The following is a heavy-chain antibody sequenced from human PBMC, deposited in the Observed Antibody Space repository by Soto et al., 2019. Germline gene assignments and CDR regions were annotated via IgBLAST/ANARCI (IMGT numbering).Heavy chain of an antibody. J-gene: IGHJ4*02. D-gene: IGHD1-26*01. CDR2: AHHSGRT. Sequence: SETLSLTCTVSGGSISSSSYYWGWIRQPPGKGLEWIGEAHHSGRTNYNPSLKSRVTISVDKSKNHFSLKLSSVTAADTAVYYCARSEATGLDYWGQGTLVTVS. V-gene: IGHV4-39*07. CDR3: ARSEATGLDY. CDR1: GGSISSSSYY.